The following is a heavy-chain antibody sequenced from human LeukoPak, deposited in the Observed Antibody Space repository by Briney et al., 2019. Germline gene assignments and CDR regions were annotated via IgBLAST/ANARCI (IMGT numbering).Heavy chain of an antibody. Sequence: SGGSLRLSCAASGLTVSSNHMAWVRQAPGKGLEWVSVIYTGGITYYADSVRGRFTISRDNSKNTLYLQMNSLRVEDTALYYCARDHAAAGGGLDYWGQGTQVIVSS. D-gene: IGHD6-13*01. V-gene: IGHV3-53*01. J-gene: IGHJ4*02. CDR2: IYTGGIT. CDR3: ARDHAAAGGGLDY. CDR1: GLTVSSNH.